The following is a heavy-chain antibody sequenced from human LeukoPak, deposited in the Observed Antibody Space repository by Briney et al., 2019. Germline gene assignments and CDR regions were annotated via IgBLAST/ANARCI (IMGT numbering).Heavy chain of an antibody. CDR1: GGSISSGGYS. CDR2: IYHSGST. V-gene: IGHV4-30-2*02. J-gene: IGHJ2*01. Sequence: SETLSLTCAVSGGSISSGGYSWSWIRQPPGKGLEWIGYIYHSGSTNSNSSLKSRVTTSVDTSKNQFSLKLSSVTAADTAVYYCARTFGRGPRYFDLWGRGTLVTVSS. D-gene: IGHD3/OR15-3a*01. CDR3: ARTFGRGPRYFDL.